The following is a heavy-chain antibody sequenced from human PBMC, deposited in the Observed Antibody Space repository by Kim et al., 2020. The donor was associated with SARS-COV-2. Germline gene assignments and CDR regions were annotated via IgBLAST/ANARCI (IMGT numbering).Heavy chain of an antibody. CDR3: VSGLRWFGEFHAWFDP. D-gene: IGHD3-10*01. Sequence: GGSLRLSCAASGFTFSSYGMHWVRQAPGKGLEWVAVISYDGSNKYYADSVKGRFTISRDNSKNTLYLQMNSLRAEDTAVYYCVSGLRWFGEFHAWFDPWGQGTLVTVSS. CDR1: GFTFSSYG. V-gene: IGHV3-30*03. CDR2: ISYDGSNK. J-gene: IGHJ5*02.